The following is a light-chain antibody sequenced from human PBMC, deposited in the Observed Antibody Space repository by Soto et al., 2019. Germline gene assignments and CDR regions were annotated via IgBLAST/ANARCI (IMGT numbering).Light chain of an antibody. CDR3: RSYASSRTVV. CDR1: SSDVGGYNY. J-gene: IGLJ2*01. Sequence: QSALTQPASVSGAPGQSITISCTGTSSDVGGYNYVPWYQQHPGKAPKLMIYDVSNRPSGVSNRFSGSKSGNTASLTISGLQAEDEADYYCRSYASSRTVVFGGGTKVTVL. V-gene: IGLV2-14*01. CDR2: DVS.